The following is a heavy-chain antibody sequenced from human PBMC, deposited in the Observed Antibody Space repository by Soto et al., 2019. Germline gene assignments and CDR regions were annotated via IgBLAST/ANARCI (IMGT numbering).Heavy chain of an antibody. J-gene: IGHJ4*02. D-gene: IGHD1-1*01. CDR1: GCSISSGGYY. CDR3: AGGERFLFDY. CDR2: IYYSGST. Sequence: SETLSLTCTVSGCSISSGGYYWSWIRQHPGKGLEWIGYIYYSGSTYYNPSLKSRVTISVDTSKNQLSLKLSSVTAADTAVYYCAGGERFLFDYWGQGTLVTVSS. V-gene: IGHV4-31*03.